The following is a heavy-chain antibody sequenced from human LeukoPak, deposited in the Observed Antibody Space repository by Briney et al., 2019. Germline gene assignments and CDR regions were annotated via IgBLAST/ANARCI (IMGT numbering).Heavy chain of an antibody. V-gene: IGHV4-61*02. CDR3: ARSVGEWLLDH. J-gene: IGHJ4*02. D-gene: IGHD3-3*01. CDR1: GGSISSGSYY. Sequence: PSQTLSLTCTVSGGSISSGSYYWSWIRQPAGKGLEWIGRIYTSGSTNYNPSLKSRVTISVDTSKNQFSLKLSSVTAADTAVYDCARSVGEWLLDHWGQGTLVTVSS. CDR2: IYTSGST.